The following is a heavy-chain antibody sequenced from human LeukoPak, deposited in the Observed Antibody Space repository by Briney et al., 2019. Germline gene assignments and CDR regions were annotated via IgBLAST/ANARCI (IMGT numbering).Heavy chain of an antibody. Sequence: PGGSLRLSCAASGVTFSSYAMSWVRQTPGKGLEWVSVISGSGGSTDYADSVKGRFSISRDNAENTLYLQMNSLRAEDTAVYYCGRDLGGRSGYWGQGTLVTVSS. CDR2: ISGSGGST. CDR1: GVTFSSYA. D-gene: IGHD1-26*01. J-gene: IGHJ4*02. CDR3: GRDLGGRSGY. V-gene: IGHV3-23*01.